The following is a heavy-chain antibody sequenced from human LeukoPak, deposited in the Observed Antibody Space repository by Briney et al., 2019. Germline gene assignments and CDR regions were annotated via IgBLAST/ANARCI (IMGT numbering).Heavy chain of an antibody. CDR1: VYIFCSYA. Sequence: GGSLRLSCRACVYIFCSYAVMYLRQAPGKGLEWVSAISGSGGSTYYADSVKGRFTISRDNSNNTMYLQMNNLKAEDAAVYSGAKGVRIVPAATTDYWGQGTLVTVSS. D-gene: IGHD2-2*01. J-gene: IGHJ4*02. CDR2: ISGSGGST. CDR3: AKGVRIVPAATTDY. V-gene: IGHV3-23*01.